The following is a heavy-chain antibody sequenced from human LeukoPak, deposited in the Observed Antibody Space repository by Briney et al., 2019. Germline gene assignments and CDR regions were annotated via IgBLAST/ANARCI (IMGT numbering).Heavy chain of an antibody. CDR2: INHSGST. V-gene: IGHV4-34*01. D-gene: IGHD3-22*01. J-gene: IGHJ3*02. CDR3: ARGWYYYDSSGYGLAFDI. Sequence: SETLSLTCAVYGGSFGGYYWSWIRQPPGKGLEWIGEINHSGSTNYNPSLKSRVTISVDTSKNQFSLKLSSVTAADTAVYYCARGWYYYDSSGYGLAFDIWGQGTMVTVSS. CDR1: GGSFGGYY.